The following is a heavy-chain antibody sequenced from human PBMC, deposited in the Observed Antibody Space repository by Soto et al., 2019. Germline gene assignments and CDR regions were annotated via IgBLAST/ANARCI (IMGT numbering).Heavy chain of an antibody. J-gene: IGHJ4*02. Sequence: GGSLRLSCAASGFTFSDYYMSWIRQAPGKGLEWVSYISSSGSTIYYADSVKGRFTISRDNAKNSLYLQMNSLRAEDTAVYYCAREGEYCTNGVCYTSYFDYWGQGTLVTVSS. CDR2: ISSSGSTI. CDR1: GFTFSDYY. D-gene: IGHD2-8*01. CDR3: AREGEYCTNGVCYTSYFDY. V-gene: IGHV3-11*01.